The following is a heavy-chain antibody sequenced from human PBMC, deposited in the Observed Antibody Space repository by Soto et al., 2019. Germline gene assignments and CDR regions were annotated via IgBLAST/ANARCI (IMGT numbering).Heavy chain of an antibody. D-gene: IGHD1-26*01. CDR3: ARDVGATLPEYYYYGMDV. CDR2: INPILSNT. Sequence: GASVKVSCKASGDTFSFYTINWVRQAPGLGLEWVGRINPILSNTNYAQKFQGRVTMTTDTSTSTAYIELRSLRSDDTAVYYCARDVGATLPEYYYYGMDVWGQGTTVTVSS. J-gene: IGHJ6*02. V-gene: IGHV1-69*08. CDR1: GDTFSFYT.